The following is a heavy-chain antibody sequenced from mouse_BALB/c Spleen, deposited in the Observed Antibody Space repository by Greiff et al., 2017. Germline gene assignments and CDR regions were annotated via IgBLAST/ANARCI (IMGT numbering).Heavy chain of an antibody. CDR1: GFTFSSYA. J-gene: IGHJ2*01. V-gene: IGHV5-9-4*01. CDR2: ISSGGSYT. Sequence: EVNVVESGGGLVQPGGSLKLSCAASGFTFSSYAMSWVRQSPEKRLEWVAEISSGGSYTYYPDTVTGRFTISRDNAKNTLYLEMSSLRSEDTAMYYCARNWDKGPFDYWGQGTTLTVSS. CDR3: ARNWDKGPFDY. D-gene: IGHD4-1*01.